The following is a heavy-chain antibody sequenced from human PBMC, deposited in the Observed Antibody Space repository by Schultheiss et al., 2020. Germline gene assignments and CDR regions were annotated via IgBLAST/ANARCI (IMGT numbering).Heavy chain of an antibody. J-gene: IGHJ6*04. Sequence: GGSLRLSCAASGFTFSSYAMSWVRQAPGKGLEWVSAISGSGGSTYYADSVKGRFTISRDNSKNTLYLQMNSLRPEDTAVYYCARVYSGSPEYGMDLWGEGTTVNVSS. D-gene: IGHD1-26*01. CDR2: ISGSGGST. V-gene: IGHV3-23*01. CDR3: ARVYSGSPEYGMDL. CDR1: GFTFSSYA.